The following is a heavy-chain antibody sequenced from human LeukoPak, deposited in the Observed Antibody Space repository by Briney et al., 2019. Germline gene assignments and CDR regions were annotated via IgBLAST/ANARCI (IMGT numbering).Heavy chain of an antibody. D-gene: IGHD1-1*01. CDR2: IRHSDGNT. CDR3: AKGQETESRLDS. V-gene: IGHV3-23*01. J-gene: IGHJ4*02. CDR1: GFTFNIYT. Sequence: GESLRLSCAASGFTFNIYTMYWVRQAPGKGLEWVSGIRHSDGNTYYADSVKGQFTISSDKSKNILFLQMNSLRAEDTALYYCAKGQETESRLDSWGQGTLVTVSS.